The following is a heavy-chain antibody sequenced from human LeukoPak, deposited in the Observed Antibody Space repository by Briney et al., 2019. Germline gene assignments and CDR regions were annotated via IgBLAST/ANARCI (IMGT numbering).Heavy chain of an antibody. Sequence: SETLSLTRTVSGGSISSGGYYWSWIRQHPGKGLEWIGYIYYSGSTYYNPSLKSRVTISVDTSKNQFSLKLSSVTAADTAVYYCAREKAGREPFDYWGQGTLVTVSS. CDR2: IYYSGST. J-gene: IGHJ4*02. CDR1: GGSISSGGYY. D-gene: IGHD6-13*01. CDR3: AREKAGREPFDY. V-gene: IGHV4-31*03.